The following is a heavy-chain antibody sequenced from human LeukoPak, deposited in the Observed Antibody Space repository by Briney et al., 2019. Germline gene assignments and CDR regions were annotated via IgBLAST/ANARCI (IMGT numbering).Heavy chain of an antibody. CDR2: IVVGSGNT. V-gene: IGHV1-58*01. CDR3: ARRGYSNYDGWFDP. Sequence: GASVKVSCKASGFTFTTSAVQWVRQARGQRLEWIGWIVVGSGNTNYAQKFQERVTITRDMSTSTAYMELSSLKASDTAMYYCARRGYSNYDGWFDPWGQGTLVTVSS. J-gene: IGHJ5*02. D-gene: IGHD4-11*01. CDR1: GFTFTTSA.